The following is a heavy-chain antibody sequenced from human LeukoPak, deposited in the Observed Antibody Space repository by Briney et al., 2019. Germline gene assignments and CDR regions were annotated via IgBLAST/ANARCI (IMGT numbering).Heavy chain of an antibody. D-gene: IGHD2-2*02. V-gene: IGHV1-2*02. CDR3: AIWGYCSSTSCYRTGAFDI. J-gene: IGHJ3*02. CDR1: GYTFTGYY. Sequence: ASVKVSCKASGYTFTGYYMHWVRQAPGQGLEWMGWINPNSGGTNYAQKFQGGVTMTRDTSISTAYMELSRLRSDDTAVYYCAIWGYCSSTSCYRTGAFDIWGQGTMVTVSS. CDR2: INPNSGGT.